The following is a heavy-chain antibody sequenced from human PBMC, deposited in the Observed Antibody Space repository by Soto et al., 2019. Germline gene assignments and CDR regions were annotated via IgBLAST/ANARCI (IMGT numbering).Heavy chain of an antibody. J-gene: IGHJ5*01. D-gene: IGHD6-13*01. CDR1: GYSFSSYD. Sequence: QVQLVQSGAEVKKPGASVKVSCKASGYSFSSYDINWVRQATGQGLEWMGWMNPNRGNTGYAQKFQGRFTMTRNTPISTAYIERSRVRSEDTAVYYCARGRRTSWFSDSWGQGTLVTVSS. V-gene: IGHV1-8*01. CDR3: ARGRRTSWFSDS. CDR2: MNPNRGNT.